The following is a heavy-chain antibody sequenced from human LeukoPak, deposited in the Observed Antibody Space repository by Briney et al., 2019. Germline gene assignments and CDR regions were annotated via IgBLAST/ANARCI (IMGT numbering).Heavy chain of an antibody. V-gene: IGHV4-39*07. D-gene: IGHD2-2*03. J-gene: IGHJ4*02. CDR1: GGSISSSSYY. Sequence: SETLSLTCTVSGGSISSSSYYWGWIRQPPGKGLEWIGSIYYSGSTYYNPSLKSRVTISVDTSKNQFSLKLSSVTAADTAVYYCAREGKGGYCSSTSCYQLDYWGQGTLVTVSS. CDR3: AREGKGGYCSSTSCYQLDY. CDR2: IYYSGST.